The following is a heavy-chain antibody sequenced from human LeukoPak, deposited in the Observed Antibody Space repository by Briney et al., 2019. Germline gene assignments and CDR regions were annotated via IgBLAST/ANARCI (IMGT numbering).Heavy chain of an antibody. Sequence: ASVKVSCKASGYTFTGYYMHWVRQAPGQGLEWMGWINPNSGGTNYAQKFQGRVTVTRDTTISTAYMELSRLSSDDTAVYYCARGGDIVVVPAAPGWFDPWGQGTLVTVSS. CDR1: GYTFTGYY. CDR3: ARGGDIVVVPAAPGWFDP. D-gene: IGHD2-2*01. CDR2: INPNSGGT. J-gene: IGHJ5*02. V-gene: IGHV1-2*02.